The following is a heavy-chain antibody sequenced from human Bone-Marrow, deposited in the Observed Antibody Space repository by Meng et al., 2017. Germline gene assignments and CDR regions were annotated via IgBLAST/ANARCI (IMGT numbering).Heavy chain of an antibody. Sequence: SETLSLTCTVSGGSISSYYWSWIRQPPGKGLEWIGYIYYSGSTNYNPSLKSRVTISVDTSENQFSLKLSSVTAADTAVYYCARGSVGWGWLPSNWFDPWGQGTLVTVSS. V-gene: IGHV4-59*01. D-gene: IGHD5-24*01. J-gene: IGHJ5*02. CDR1: GGSISSYY. CDR2: IYYSGST. CDR3: ARGSVGWGWLPSNWFDP.